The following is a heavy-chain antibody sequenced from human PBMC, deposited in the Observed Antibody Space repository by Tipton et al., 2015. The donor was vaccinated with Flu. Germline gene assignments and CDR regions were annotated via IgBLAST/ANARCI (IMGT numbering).Heavy chain of an antibody. CDR2: INEDGSTT. CDR3: AIFKNPGH. Sequence: SLRLSCAAPGFAFSSYWVLWVRQAPGKGLEWVANINEDGSTTYYLGSVRGRFTISRDNARNSVFLQMNSLRVEDTALYYCAIFKNPGHWGQGTLVTVSS. D-gene: IGHD2/OR15-2a*01. J-gene: IGHJ4*02. V-gene: IGHV3-7*01. CDR1: GFAFSSYW.